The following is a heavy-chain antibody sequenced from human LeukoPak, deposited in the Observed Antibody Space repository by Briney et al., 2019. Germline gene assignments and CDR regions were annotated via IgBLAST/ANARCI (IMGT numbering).Heavy chain of an antibody. D-gene: IGHD3-9*01. CDR3: ASYHYDILTGVLDY. CDR2: IIGSGGST. CDR1: GFTFSSYG. J-gene: IGHJ4*02. Sequence: PGGTLRLSCAASGFTFSSYGMSWVRQARGKGLEWVSAIIGSGGSTYYAASVKGRFTISRDNSKNTLYLQMNSLRAEDTAVYYCASYHYDILTGVLDYWGQGTLVTVSS. V-gene: IGHV3-23*01.